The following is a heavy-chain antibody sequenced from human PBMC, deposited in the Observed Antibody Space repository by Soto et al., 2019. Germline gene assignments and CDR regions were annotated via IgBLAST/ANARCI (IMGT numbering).Heavy chain of an antibody. CDR3: GGEGVTGYFDY. J-gene: IGHJ4*02. CDR1: GGSISSGGYY. Sequence: SETLSLTCTVSGGSISSGGYYWSWIRQHPGKGLEWIGYIYYSGSTYYNPSLKSRVTISVDTSKNQFSLKLSSVTAADTAVYYCGGEGVTGYFDYWGQGTLVTVSS. CDR2: IYYSGST. D-gene: IGHD2-21*02. V-gene: IGHV4-31*03.